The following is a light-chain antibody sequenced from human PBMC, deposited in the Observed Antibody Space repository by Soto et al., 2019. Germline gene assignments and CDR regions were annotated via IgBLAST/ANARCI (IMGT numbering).Light chain of an antibody. CDR1: SSDVGGYNY. CDR2: EVS. V-gene: IGLV2-14*01. J-gene: IGLJ1*01. CDR3: CAKTSSVTYV. Sequence: QSVLTQPASVSGSPGQSITFSCTGTSSDVGGYNYVSWYQQHPGKAPKLMIYEVSNRPSGVSNRFSGSKSGSTASLTISGLQAEDEADYYCCAKTSSVTYVFGTGTKLT.